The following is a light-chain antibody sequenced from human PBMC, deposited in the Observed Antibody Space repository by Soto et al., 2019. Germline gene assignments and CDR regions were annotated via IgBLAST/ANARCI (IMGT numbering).Light chain of an antibody. CDR2: GAS. Sequence: EIVMTQSPASLSVSPGEGATLSCRASQTVASNLAWYQQKPGQAPRLLIHGASTTATGVPARFSGSGSGTDFPLTISSLQSEDFGVYYCQQYHNWPPQYTFGQGTKLQMK. CDR1: QTVASN. CDR3: QQYHNWPPQYT. J-gene: IGKJ2*01. V-gene: IGKV3-15*01.